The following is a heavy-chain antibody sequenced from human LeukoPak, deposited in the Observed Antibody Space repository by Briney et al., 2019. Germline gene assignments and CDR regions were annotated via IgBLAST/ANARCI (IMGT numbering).Heavy chain of an antibody. J-gene: IGHJ6*03. CDR2: SNPSGGST. CDR3: ARARGSGSYYGHDYYYYHYMDV. Sequence: ASVKVSCKASGDTFTTDYVHWVRQGPGQGPEWMGVSNPSGGSTTNAQKFQGRVTMTRDTSTSTVYMELSSLRSEDTAIYYCARARGSGSYYGHDYYYYHYMDVWGKGTTVTVSS. V-gene: IGHV1-46*01. CDR1: GDTFTTDY. D-gene: IGHD3-10*01.